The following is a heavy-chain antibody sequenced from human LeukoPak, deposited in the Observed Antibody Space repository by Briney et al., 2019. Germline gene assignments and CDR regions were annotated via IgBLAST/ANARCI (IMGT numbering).Heavy chain of an antibody. CDR1: GFTFDDYA. D-gene: IGHD3-9*01. CDR3: AKDLYYDILVLGAFDI. Sequence: QAGGSLRLSCAASGFTFDDYAMHRVRQAPGKDLEWVSGISWNSGSIGYADSVKGRFTISRDNAKNSLYLQMNSLRAEDTALYYCAKDLYYDILVLGAFDIWGQGTMVTVSS. V-gene: IGHV3-9*01. CDR2: ISWNSGSI. J-gene: IGHJ3*02.